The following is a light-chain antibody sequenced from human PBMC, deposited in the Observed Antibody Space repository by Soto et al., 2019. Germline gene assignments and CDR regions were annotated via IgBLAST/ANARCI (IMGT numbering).Light chain of an antibody. CDR2: GAS. Sequence: PGDRVTLSCRASQRVSSSYLTWYQQKPGQAPRLLIYGASTRATGIPARFSGSGSGTDFTLTISSLQPEDFAVYYCQQDYNLPLTFGGGTKVEIK. V-gene: IGKV3D-7*01. J-gene: IGKJ4*01. CDR3: QQDYNLPLT. CDR1: QRVSSSY.